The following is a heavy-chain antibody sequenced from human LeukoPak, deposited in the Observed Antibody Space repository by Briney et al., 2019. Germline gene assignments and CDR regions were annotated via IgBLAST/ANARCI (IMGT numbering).Heavy chain of an antibody. D-gene: IGHD6-13*01. CDR1: GYTFTSYG. J-gene: IGHJ5*01. CDR3: ARPYRSSWFDS. Sequence: GASVKVSCKASGYTFTSYGISWVRQAPGQGLEWMGWISCYNGKTNYAQKVQGRVTMTTDTSTSTAYMELRSLTSDDTAVYYCARPYRSSWFDSWGQGTLVTVSS. CDR2: ISCYNGKT. V-gene: IGHV1-18*01.